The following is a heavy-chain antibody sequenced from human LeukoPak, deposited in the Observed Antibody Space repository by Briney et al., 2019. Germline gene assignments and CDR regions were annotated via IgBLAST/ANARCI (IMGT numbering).Heavy chain of an antibody. Sequence: SGPTLVNPTQTLTLTCTFSGFSLSTSGVGVGWIRQPPGKALEWLALIYWDDDKRYSPSLRSKLTITKDTSKNQVVLTMTNMDPVDTATYYCAHRVSSPDAFDIWGEGTMVTVSS. J-gene: IGHJ3*02. CDR3: AHRVSSPDAFDI. CDR2: IYWDDDK. CDR1: GFSLSTSGVG. V-gene: IGHV2-5*02.